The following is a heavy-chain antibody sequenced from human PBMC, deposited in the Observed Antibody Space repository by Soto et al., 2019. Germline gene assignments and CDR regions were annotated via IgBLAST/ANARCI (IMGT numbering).Heavy chain of an antibody. Sequence: ASVKVSCKASGYTFSTSGITWVRQAPGQGLEWMGWISGYNGNTIYAQKLQGRVTMTTETSTTTAYMELRSLRSDDTAVYYCAVGVRYYDFWSGYYRGPTFDYWGQGTLVTVSS. J-gene: IGHJ4*02. CDR1: GYTFSTSG. CDR2: ISGYNGNT. V-gene: IGHV1-18*01. D-gene: IGHD3-3*01. CDR3: AVGVRYYDFWSGYYRGPTFDY.